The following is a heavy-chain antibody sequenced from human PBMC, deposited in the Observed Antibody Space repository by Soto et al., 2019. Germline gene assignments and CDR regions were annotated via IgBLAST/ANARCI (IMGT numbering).Heavy chain of an antibody. J-gene: IGHJ6*02. Sequence: GSLRLSCAVSGFIFSDFSMNWVRQAPGKGLEWVASIGSSGGYIFYADSVKGRFTISRDNAKKSLDLQINSLRAEDTAVYYCAREKKHQSLGGRFGMDVWGQGTTVTVSS. CDR3: AREKKHQSLGGRFGMDV. V-gene: IGHV3-21*01. CDR1: GFIFSDFS. CDR2: IGSSGGYI. D-gene: IGHD2-2*01.